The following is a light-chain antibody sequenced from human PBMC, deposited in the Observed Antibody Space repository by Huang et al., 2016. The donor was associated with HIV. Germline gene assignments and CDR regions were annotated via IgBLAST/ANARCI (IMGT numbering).Light chain of an antibody. J-gene: IGKJ2*01. CDR3: QQYGSSPPNT. CDR2: GAS. CDR1: QSVTSNY. Sequence: EIVLTQSPGTLSLSPGERATLSCRASQSVTSNYLAWFQQKPGQAPRRLIYGASTRAAGIPDRFSGSGSGTDFTLTISRLEPEDLAVYYCQQYGSSPPNTFGQGTKLEIK. V-gene: IGKV3-20*01.